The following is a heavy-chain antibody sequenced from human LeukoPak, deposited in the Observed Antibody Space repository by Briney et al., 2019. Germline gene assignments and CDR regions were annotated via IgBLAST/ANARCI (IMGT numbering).Heavy chain of an antibody. J-gene: IGHJ4*02. CDR3: ARPGGIGLAY. CDR1: GDSISSSSFY. CDR2: IYYSGST. V-gene: IGHV4-39*01. D-gene: IGHD1-26*01. Sequence: SETLSLTCTVSGDSISSSSFYWGWIRQPPGKGLEWIGSIYYSGSTYYNPSLKSRVTISVDTSKNQFSLKLSSVTAADTAVYYCARPGGIGLAYWGQGTLVTVSS.